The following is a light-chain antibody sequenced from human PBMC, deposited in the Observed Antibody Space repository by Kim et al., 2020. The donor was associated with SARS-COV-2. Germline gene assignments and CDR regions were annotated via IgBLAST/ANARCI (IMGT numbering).Light chain of an antibody. CDR2: RNN. Sequence: QAGLTQPPSVSKDLRQTATLTCTGNINNVGDQGAAWLQQHQVHPPKLLSYRNNNRPSGISERLSASRSGNTASLTITGLQPEDEADYYCSAWDSSLTTWVLGGGTQLTVL. CDR1: INNVGDQG. CDR3: SAWDSSLTTWV. V-gene: IGLV10-54*01. J-gene: IGLJ3*02.